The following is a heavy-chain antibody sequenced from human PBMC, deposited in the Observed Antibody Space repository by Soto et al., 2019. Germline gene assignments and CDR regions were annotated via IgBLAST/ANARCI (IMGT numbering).Heavy chain of an antibody. Sequence: QVQLVQSGAEVKKPGASVKVSCKASGYTFTDYGISWVRQAPGQGLEWMGWISPYTGDTKYPQRLQGRVTVTADTSTSTAYMELRNLKSDDTAVYYCAKTGGWNRFDPWGQGTLVSVSS. D-gene: IGHD6-19*01. CDR1: GYTFTDYG. J-gene: IGHJ5*02. CDR2: ISPYTGDT. CDR3: AKTGGWNRFDP. V-gene: IGHV1-18*01.